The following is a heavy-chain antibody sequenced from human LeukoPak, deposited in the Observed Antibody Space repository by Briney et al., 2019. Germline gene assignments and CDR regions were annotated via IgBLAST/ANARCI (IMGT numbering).Heavy chain of an antibody. CDR1: GFTFSSYA. D-gene: IGHD6-19*01. J-gene: IGHJ4*02. CDR3: AKSVGWYHYFDY. CDR2: ISGSGGST. Sequence: GGSLRLSCAAFGFTFSSYAMSWVRQAPGKGLEWVSAISGSGGSTYYADSVKGRFTISRDNSKNTLYLQMNSLRAEDTAVYYCAKSVGWYHYFDYWGQGTLVTVSS. V-gene: IGHV3-23*01.